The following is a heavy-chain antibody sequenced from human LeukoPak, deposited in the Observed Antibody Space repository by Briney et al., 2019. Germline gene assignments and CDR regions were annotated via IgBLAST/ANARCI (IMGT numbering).Heavy chain of an antibody. CDR3: AKGDYYDFDY. V-gene: IGHV3-23*01. J-gene: IGHJ4*02. Sequence: AGGSLRLSCAASGFTFSNYGMNWVRQAPGKGLEWVSIITSGVGITYYADSVKGRFTTSRDNSKNTLYLQMNSLRAEDTAVYYCAKGDYYDFDYWGQGTLVIVSS. CDR1: GFTFSNYG. D-gene: IGHD3-10*01. CDR2: ITSGVGIT.